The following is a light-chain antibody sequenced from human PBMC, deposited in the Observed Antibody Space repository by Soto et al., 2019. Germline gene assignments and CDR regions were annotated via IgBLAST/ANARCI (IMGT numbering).Light chain of an antibody. CDR2: GAS. V-gene: IGKV1-5*01. Sequence: DIQMTQSPSTLSASVGDRVTITCRATQSISTSLAWYQQKPGKAPNLMISGASNLESGVPSRFSGSGSVKEFTLSISGLQHDDFSSYYCRQYYTYSAFGQGTKVEI. CDR1: QSISTS. CDR3: RQYYTYSA. J-gene: IGKJ1*01.